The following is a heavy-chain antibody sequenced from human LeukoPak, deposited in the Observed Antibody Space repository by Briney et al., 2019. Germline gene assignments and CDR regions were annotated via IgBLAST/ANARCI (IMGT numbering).Heavy chain of an antibody. CDR3: ARDPMVRGPEYDY. CDR2: IIPIFGTA. D-gene: IGHD3-10*01. CDR1: GGTFSSYA. J-gene: IGHJ4*02. V-gene: IGHV1-69*01. Sequence: KVSCKASGGTFSSYAISWVRQAPGQGLEWMGGIIPIFGTANYAQKFQGRVTITADESTSTAYMELSSLRSEDTAVYHCARDPMVRGPEYDYWGQGTLVTVSS.